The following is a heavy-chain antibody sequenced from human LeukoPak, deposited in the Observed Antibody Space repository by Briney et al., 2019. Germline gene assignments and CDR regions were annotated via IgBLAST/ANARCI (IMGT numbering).Heavy chain of an antibody. V-gene: IGHV4-59*01. CDR2: VDYSGTT. Sequence: PSETLSLTCTVSGGSISPYYWSWIRQTPGKGLWWIGYVDYSGTTSYNPSLKSRVTMSLDTSKNQFSLKLSSVTAADTALYYCARDVRYSTNFDCMDVWGKGTAVSVSS. J-gene: IGHJ6*03. CDR3: ARDVRYSTNFDCMDV. D-gene: IGHD4-11*01. CDR1: GGSISPYY.